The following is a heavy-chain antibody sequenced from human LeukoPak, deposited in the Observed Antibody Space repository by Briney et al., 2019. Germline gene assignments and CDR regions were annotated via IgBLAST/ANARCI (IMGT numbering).Heavy chain of an antibody. D-gene: IGHD6-19*01. J-gene: IGHJ4*02. CDR1: GGTFSSYT. CDR3: ARDWYSSGWYLDY. V-gene: IGHV1-69*04. CDR2: IIPILGIA. Sequence: HAASVKVCCKASGGTFSSYTISWERQAPGQGLEWMGRIIPILGIANYAQKFQGRVTITADKSTSTAYMELSSLRSEDTAVYYCARDWYSSGWYLDYWGQGTLVTVSS.